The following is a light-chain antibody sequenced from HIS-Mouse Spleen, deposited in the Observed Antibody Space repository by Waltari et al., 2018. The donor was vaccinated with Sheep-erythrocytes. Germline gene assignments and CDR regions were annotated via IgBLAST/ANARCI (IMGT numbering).Light chain of an antibody. CDR3: QQYNSYPLT. V-gene: IGKV1-5*03. J-gene: IGKJ4*01. CDR2: KAA. CDR1: QSISSW. Sequence: DIQMTKSPSTRPASVGDRVTITGRASQSISSWWAWYQQKPGKAPKLLIYKAASLESGVPSRFSGSGSGTEFTLTISSLQPDDFATYYCQQYNSYPLTFGGGTKVEIK.